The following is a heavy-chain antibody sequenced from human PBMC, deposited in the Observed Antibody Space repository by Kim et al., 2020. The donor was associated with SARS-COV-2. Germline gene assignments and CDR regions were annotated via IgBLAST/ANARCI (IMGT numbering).Heavy chain of an antibody. D-gene: IGHD6-13*01. Sequence: SETLSLTCTVSGYSISSGYYWGWIRQPPGKGLEWIGSIYHSGSTYYNPSLKSRVTISVDTSKNQFSLKLSSVTAADTAVYYCARGPEQQLVPYYFDYWGQGTLVTVSS. CDR2: IYHSGST. CDR1: GYSISSGYY. J-gene: IGHJ4*02. V-gene: IGHV4-38-2*02. CDR3: ARGPEQQLVPYYFDY.